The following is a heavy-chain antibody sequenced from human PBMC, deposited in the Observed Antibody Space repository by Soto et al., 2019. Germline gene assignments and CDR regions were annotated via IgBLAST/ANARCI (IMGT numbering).Heavy chain of an antibody. J-gene: IGHJ6*02. CDR3: ARAAHLLWFGELFHEDYYYGMDV. Sequence: ASVKVSCKASGYTFTIYGISWVRQAPGQGLEWMGWISAYNGNTNYAQKLQGRVTMTTDTSTSTAYMELRSLRSDDTAVYYCARAAHLLWFGELFHEDYYYGMDVWGQGTTVTVSS. CDR2: ISAYNGNT. V-gene: IGHV1-18*01. D-gene: IGHD3-10*01. CDR1: GYTFTIYG.